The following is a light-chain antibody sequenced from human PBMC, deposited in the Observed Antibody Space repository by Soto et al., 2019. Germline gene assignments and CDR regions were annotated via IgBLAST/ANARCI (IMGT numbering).Light chain of an antibody. CDR2: AAS. V-gene: IGKV1-27*01. CDR1: QGISNY. J-gene: IGKJ1*01. Sequence: DIQMTQSPSPLSASVGDRVTITCRPSQGISNYLAWYQQKPGKVPKLLIYAASTLQSGVPSRFSGSGSGTDFTLTISSLQPEDVATYYCQKYNSAPRTFGQGTKVDIK. CDR3: QKYNSAPRT.